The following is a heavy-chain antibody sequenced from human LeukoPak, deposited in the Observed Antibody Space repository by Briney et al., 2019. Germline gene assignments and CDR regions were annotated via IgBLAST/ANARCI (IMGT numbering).Heavy chain of an antibody. D-gene: IGHD3-22*01. J-gene: IGHJ4*02. Sequence: GGSLRLSCAASGFTFSDYYMSWIRQAPGKGLEWVSSISSSSSYIYYAGSVKGRFTISRDNAKNSLYLQMNSLRAEDTAVYYCARDLSSDPFDYWGQGTLVTVSS. CDR3: ARDLSSDPFDY. V-gene: IGHV3-11*06. CDR1: GFTFSDYY. CDR2: ISSSSSYI.